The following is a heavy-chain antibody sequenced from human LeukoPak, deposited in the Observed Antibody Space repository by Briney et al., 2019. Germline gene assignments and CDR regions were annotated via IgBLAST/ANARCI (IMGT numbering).Heavy chain of an antibody. CDR3: AILWFGELGVDDY. CDR1: GGTFSSYA. CDR2: IIPIFGTA. D-gene: IGHD3-10*01. Sequence: SVNVSCKASGGTFSSYAISWVRQAPGQGLEWMGGIIPIFGTANYAQKFQGRVTITADESTSTAYMELSSLRSEDTAVYYCAILWFGELGVDDYWGQGTLVTVSS. J-gene: IGHJ4*02. V-gene: IGHV1-69*13.